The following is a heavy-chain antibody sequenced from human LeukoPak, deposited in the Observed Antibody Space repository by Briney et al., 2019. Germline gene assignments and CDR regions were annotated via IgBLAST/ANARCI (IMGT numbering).Heavy chain of an antibody. J-gene: IGHJ4*02. CDR1: GYTFSDYY. CDR2: INPNNGGT. V-gene: IGHV1-2*02. Sequence: ASVKVSCKASGYTFSDYYIHWVRQAPGQGLEWMGWINPNNGGTNSAQKFQGRATMTRDTSISTAYMELSRLRSDDTAVYYCARVFEIGYSSGWSDYWGQGTLVTVSS. D-gene: IGHD6-19*01. CDR3: ARVFEIGYSSGWSDY.